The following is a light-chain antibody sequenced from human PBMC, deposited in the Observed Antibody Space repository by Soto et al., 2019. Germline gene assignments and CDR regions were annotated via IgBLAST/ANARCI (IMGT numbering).Light chain of an antibody. J-gene: IGLJ2*01. Sequence: QSALTQPSSMSGSPGQSITISCTGTSSDIGAYEHVSWYQQRPGRAPKVLIYDVRIRPSEVSNRFSGSKSGDTASLTFSGLQAEDEAVYYCASKTTSSTVLFGGGTKVTVL. CDR3: ASKTTSSTVL. CDR2: DVR. CDR1: SSDIGAYEH. V-gene: IGLV2-14*03.